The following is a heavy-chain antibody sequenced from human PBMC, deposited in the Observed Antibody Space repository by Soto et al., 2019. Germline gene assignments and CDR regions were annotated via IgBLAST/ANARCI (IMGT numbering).Heavy chain of an antibody. D-gene: IGHD6-19*01. V-gene: IGHV4-59*01. CDR1: GDSISSLY. CDR3: AKSLWDTSGWKTDY. CDR2: IYYSGSI. Sequence: QVQLQESGPGLVKPSETLSLTCTVSGDSISSLYWSWIRQPPGKGLEWIGYIYYSGSINYNPSLKSRVTMXVXPXQNQFSLRLSSVTAADTAVYYCAKSLWDTSGWKTDYWGQGTLVTVSS. J-gene: IGHJ4*02.